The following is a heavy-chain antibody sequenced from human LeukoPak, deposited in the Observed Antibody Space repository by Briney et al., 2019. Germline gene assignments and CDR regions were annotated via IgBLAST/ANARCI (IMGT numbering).Heavy chain of an antibody. CDR1: GGSISSYY. D-gene: IGHD2-15*01. J-gene: IGHJ6*02. CDR2: IYYSGST. Sequence: SETLSLTCTVSGGSISSYYWSWIRQPPGKGLEWIGYIYYSGSTNYNPSLKSRVTISVDTSKNQFSLKLSSVTAADTAVYYCARAGYCSGGSCYFSFSGMDVWDQGTTVTVSS. CDR3: ARAGYCSGGSCYFSFSGMDV. V-gene: IGHV4-59*01.